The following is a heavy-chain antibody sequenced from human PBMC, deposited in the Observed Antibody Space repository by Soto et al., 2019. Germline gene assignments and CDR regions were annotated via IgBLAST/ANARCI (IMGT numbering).Heavy chain of an antibody. D-gene: IGHD3-22*01. CDR1: GFTFDDFT. V-gene: IGHV3-20*01. J-gene: IGHJ4*02. CDR2: INWNGDTT. CDR3: ARNRDDSTGYYDY. Sequence: EVHLVDSGGGVVRPGGSLRLSCSASGFTFDDFTMTWVRQVPGKGLEWVAIINWNGDTTSYADSVRGRFTISRDNAKNSLFQQMNTLRAEDTAFYHCARNRDDSTGYYDYWGQGTLVTVSS.